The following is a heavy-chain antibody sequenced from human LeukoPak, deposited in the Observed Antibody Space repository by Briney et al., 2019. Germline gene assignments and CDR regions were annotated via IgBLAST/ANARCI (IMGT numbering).Heavy chain of an antibody. D-gene: IGHD3-22*01. CDR2: IYYSGST. CDR3: ARYYDSSGPYLNYFDY. CDR1: GGSISSYY. J-gene: IGHJ4*02. Sequence: SETLSLTCTVSGGSISSYYWSWIRQPPGKGLEWIGYIYYSGSTNYNPSPKSRVTISVDTSKNQFSLKLSSVTAADTAVYYCARYYDSSGPYLNYFDYWGQGTLVTVSS. V-gene: IGHV4-59*01.